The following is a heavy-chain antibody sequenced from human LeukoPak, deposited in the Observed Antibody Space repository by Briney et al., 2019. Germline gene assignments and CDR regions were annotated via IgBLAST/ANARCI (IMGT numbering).Heavy chain of an antibody. D-gene: IGHD3-22*01. CDR3: ARNFYFDSSGHYHY. CDR2: INPNSGGT. V-gene: IGHV1-2*02. Sequence: ASVKVSCKASGYTFTGYYMHWVRQAPGQGLEWMGWINPNSGGTNYAQKFQGRVTMTRDTSISTAYMELSRLRSDDTAVYYCARNFYFDSSGHYHYWGQGTLVTVSS. CDR1: GYTFTGYY. J-gene: IGHJ4*02.